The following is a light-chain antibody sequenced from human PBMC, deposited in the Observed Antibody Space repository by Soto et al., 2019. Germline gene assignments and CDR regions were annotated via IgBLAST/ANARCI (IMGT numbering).Light chain of an antibody. CDR1: QSVSSN. CDR2: GAS. J-gene: IGKJ1*01. V-gene: IGKV3-15*01. Sequence: EIVMTQSPATLSVSPGERATLSCRASQSVSSNLAWYQQKPGQAPRLLIYGASTRATGIPARFSGSGSGTEFTLTISSLQSEDFAVYYLQQYNNWGTFGQGTKVEIK. CDR3: QQYNNWGT.